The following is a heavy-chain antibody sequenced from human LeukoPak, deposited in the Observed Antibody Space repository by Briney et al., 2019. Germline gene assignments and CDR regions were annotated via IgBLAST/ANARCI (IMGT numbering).Heavy chain of an antibody. CDR1: GYTFIDYY. D-gene: IGHD3-10*02. Sequence: GASVKVSCKASGYTFIDYYMHWVRQAPGQGLEWLGWINPDSRDTTYAQKFQGRVTMTRDTSTSTVYMELSSLRSEDTAVYYCARDKVFGSALFDYWGQGTLVTVSS. CDR3: ARDKVFGSALFDY. V-gene: IGHV1-2*02. CDR2: INPDSRDT. J-gene: IGHJ4*02.